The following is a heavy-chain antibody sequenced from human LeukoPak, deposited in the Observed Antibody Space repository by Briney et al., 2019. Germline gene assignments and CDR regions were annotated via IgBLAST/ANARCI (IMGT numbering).Heavy chain of an antibody. CDR3: AKIGTYSSSSGYIDS. D-gene: IGHD6-6*01. J-gene: IGHJ4*02. CDR2: NSWNSCNI. V-gene: IGHV3-9*01. Sequence: SLRLPCAASGLPFKIYAMLCAPQAPGRARECVSGNSWNSCNIGYADSVKGRFTLSRDNAKNSLFLQMNSLRAEDTALYYCAKIGTYSSSSGYIDSWGKGTLVTVSS. CDR1: GLPFKIYA.